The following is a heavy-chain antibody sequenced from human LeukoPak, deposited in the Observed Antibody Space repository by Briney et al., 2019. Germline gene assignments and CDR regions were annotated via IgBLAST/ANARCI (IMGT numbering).Heavy chain of an antibody. D-gene: IGHD3-22*01. CDR3: VRVGHQDNTGYFD. CDR1: GGTFSSYA. J-gene: IGHJ4*02. CDR2: IIPILGIA. Sequence: VASVKVSCKASGGTFSSYAISWVRQAPGQGLEWMGRIIPILGIANYAQKFQGRVTITADKSTSTAYMELSSLRSEDTAVYYCVRVGHQDNTGYFDWGQGTQVTVSS. V-gene: IGHV1-69*04.